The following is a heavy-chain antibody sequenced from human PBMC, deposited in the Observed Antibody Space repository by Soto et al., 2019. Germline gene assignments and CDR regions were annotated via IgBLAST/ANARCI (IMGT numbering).Heavy chain of an antibody. J-gene: IGHJ4*02. Sequence: QAQVVQSGAEVRKPGSSVKLSCKASEGTFNSYAIAWVRQAPGQGLEWMGGIIPDYNTLNYAQKFQDRVTITADDSTNTVYMELSSLRSDDTAVYFCASGASRWCPYFFDSWGQGTLVTVSS. V-gene: IGHV1-69*01. CDR3: ASGASRWCPYFFDS. CDR1: EGTFNSYA. CDR2: IIPDYNTL. D-gene: IGHD6-13*01.